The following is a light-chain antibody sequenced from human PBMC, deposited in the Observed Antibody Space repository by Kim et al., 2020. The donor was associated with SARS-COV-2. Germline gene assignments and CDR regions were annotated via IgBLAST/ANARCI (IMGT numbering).Light chain of an antibody. CDR1: SLRRYY. CDR2: AKT. J-gene: IGLJ1*01. CDR3: KSRDNSGNHYV. V-gene: IGLV3-19*01. Sequence: SSELTQDPTVSVALGQTVTITCQGDSLRRYYASWYQQKPGQAPILVIYAKTNRPSGIPDRFSGSTSGNTASLTITGAQAEDEADYYCKSRDNSGNHYVFGTGTKVTVL.